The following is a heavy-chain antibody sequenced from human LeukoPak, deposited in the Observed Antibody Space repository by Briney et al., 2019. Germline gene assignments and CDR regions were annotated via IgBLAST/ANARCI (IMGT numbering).Heavy chain of an antibody. Sequence: ASVKVSCKASGYTVTGYYMHWVRQAPGQGLEWMGWINPNRGGTNYAQKFQGRVTMTRDTSISTAYMELSRLRSDDTAVYYCARVEGYYDFWSGYYRDNWFDPWGQGTLVTVSS. CDR3: ARVEGYYDFWSGYYRDNWFDP. CDR1: GYTVTGYY. J-gene: IGHJ5*02. V-gene: IGHV1-2*02. CDR2: INPNRGGT. D-gene: IGHD3-3*01.